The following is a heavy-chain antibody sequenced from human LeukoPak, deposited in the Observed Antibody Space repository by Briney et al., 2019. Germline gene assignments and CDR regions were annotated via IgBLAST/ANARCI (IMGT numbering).Heavy chain of an antibody. V-gene: IGHV4-34*01. CDR3: ARNKQLVRGFYYYYYYMDV. J-gene: IGHJ6*03. Sequence: KPSETLSLTCAVYGGSFSGYYWSWIRQPPGKGLEWIGEINHSGSTNYNPSLKSRVTISVETSKNQFSLKLSSVTAADTAVYYCARNKQLVRGFYYYYYYMDVWGKGTTVTVSS. D-gene: IGHD6-6*01. CDR1: GGSFSGYY. CDR2: INHSGST.